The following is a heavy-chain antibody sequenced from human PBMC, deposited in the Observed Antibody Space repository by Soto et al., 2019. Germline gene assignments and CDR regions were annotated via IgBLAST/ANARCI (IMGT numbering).Heavy chain of an antibody. CDR3: ARGMTGYYPPHYYYGMDV. CDR2: IIPIFGTA. V-gene: IGHV1-69*13. D-gene: IGHD3-9*01. J-gene: IGHJ6*02. Sequence: SVKVSCKASGGTFSSYAISWVRQAPGQGLEWMGGIIPIFGTANYAQKFQGRVTITADDSTSTAYMELSSLRSEDTAEYYCARGMTGYYPPHYYYGMDVWGQGTTVTVSS. CDR1: GGTFSSYA.